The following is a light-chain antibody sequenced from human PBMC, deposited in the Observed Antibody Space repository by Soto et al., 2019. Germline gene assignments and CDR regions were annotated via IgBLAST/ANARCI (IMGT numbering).Light chain of an antibody. J-gene: IGKJ5*01. V-gene: IGKV4-1*01. CDR2: WAS. Sequence: DIVLTQSPDSLAVSLGERATINCKSSQSLFFSTNNKNYLAWYQQRPGQPPKLLIYWASTRESGVPDRFSGSGSGTDFTLTIDSLQAEDVAVYYCQQFYFPPPITFGQGTPLEIK. CDR3: QQFYFPPPIT. CDR1: QSLFFSTNNKNY.